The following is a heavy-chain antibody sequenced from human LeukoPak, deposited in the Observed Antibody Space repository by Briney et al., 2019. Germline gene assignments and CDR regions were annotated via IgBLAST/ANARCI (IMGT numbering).Heavy chain of an antibody. Sequence: GGSLRLSCAASGFNLNNHDFYWVRQAPGKGLEWISYISTSGSTIYYADSVKGRFTVSRDNAKNSLYLQMNSLRAEDTAVYYCARSGGYYDYWGQGTLVSVSS. CDR1: GFNLNNHD. CDR3: ARSGGYYDY. CDR2: ISTSGSTI. J-gene: IGHJ4*02. D-gene: IGHD4-23*01. V-gene: IGHV3-48*03.